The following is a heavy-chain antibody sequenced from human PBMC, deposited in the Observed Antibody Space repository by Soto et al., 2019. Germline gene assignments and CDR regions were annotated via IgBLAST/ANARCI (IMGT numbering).Heavy chain of an antibody. J-gene: IGHJ6*02. D-gene: IGHD1-26*01. V-gene: IGHV3-21*01. CDR1: GFTFSSYS. CDR2: ISSSSSYI. CDR3: ARNRVIVGATPHYYYGMDV. Sequence: EVQLVESGGGLVKPGGSLRLSCAASGFTFSSYSMNWVRQAPGKGLEWVSTISSSSSYIYYADSVKGRFTISRDNAKTSLYPQTNSLRAEDTAVYYFARNRVIVGATPHYYYGMDVWGQGTTVTVSS.